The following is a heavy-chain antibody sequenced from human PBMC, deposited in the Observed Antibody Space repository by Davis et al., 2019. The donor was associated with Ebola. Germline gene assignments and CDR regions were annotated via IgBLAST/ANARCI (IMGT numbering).Heavy chain of an antibody. J-gene: IGHJ4*02. V-gene: IGHV4-59*08. D-gene: IGHD3-16*01. CDR3: ALSFGSYYYFHY. CDR2: IYYSGST. CDR1: GGSISSYY. Sequence: SETLSLTCTVSGGSISSYYWSWIRQPPGKGLEWIGYIYYSGSTNYNPSLKSRVTISVDTSKNQFSLNLSSVTAADTAVYYCALSFGSYYYFHYWGQGTLVAVSS.